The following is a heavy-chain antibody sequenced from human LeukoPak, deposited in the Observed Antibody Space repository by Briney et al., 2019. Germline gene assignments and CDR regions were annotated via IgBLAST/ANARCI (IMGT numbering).Heavy chain of an antibody. CDR1: GFTFGDYA. J-gene: IGHJ4*02. CDR2: IRSKAYGGTT. CDR3: TRVHVDIVATIGNY. V-gene: IGHV3-49*03. D-gene: IGHD5-12*01. Sequence: GRSLRLSCTASGFTFGDYAMSWFRQAPGKGLEWVGFIRSKAYGGTTEYAASVKGRFTTSRDDSKSIAYLQMNSLKTEDTAVYYCTRVHVDIVATIGNYWGQGTLVTVSS.